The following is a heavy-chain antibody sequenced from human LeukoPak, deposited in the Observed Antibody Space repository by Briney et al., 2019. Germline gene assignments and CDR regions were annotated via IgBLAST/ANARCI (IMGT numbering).Heavy chain of an antibody. Sequence: GGSLRLSCAASVFTFSSYAMSWVRQAPGKGLEWVSIISGSGGSTYYADSVKGRFTISRDNSKNTLVLQMNSLRAEDTAVYYCAKSVESAVTTNPYFDYWGQGTLVAVSS. CDR1: VFTFSSYA. CDR3: AKSVESAVTTNPYFDY. V-gene: IGHV3-23*01. D-gene: IGHD4-17*01. J-gene: IGHJ4*02. CDR2: ISGSGGST.